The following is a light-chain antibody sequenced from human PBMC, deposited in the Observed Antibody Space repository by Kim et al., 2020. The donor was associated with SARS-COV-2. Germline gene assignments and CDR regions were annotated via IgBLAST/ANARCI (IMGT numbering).Light chain of an antibody. CDR2: GAS. V-gene: IGKV3-20*01. CDR3: QQYGGSLQT. Sequence: LSPGVSATLSCRASQSISSNYLAWYQQKPGQAPTLLIYGASSRATGIPDRFRGSGSGTDFTLIITRLEPEDFAVYYCQQYGGSLQTFGQGTKLEI. J-gene: IGKJ2*01. CDR1: QSISSNY.